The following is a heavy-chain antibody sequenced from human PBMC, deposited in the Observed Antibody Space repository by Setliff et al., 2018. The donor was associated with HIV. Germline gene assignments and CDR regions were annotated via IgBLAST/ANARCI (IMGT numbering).Heavy chain of an antibody. J-gene: IGHJ6*03. Sequence: SETLSLTCTVSGGSISTSRYYWGWIRQPPGKGLEWIGSINYRGNTYYNPSLKSRAAISVDTSKNQISLKLSSVTAADTAVYYCARGEPVSHYYYMDVWGKGTTVTVSS. D-gene: IGHD2-21*01. CDR1: GGSISTSRYY. V-gene: IGHV4-39*01. CDR3: ARGEPVSHYYYMDV. CDR2: INYRGNT.